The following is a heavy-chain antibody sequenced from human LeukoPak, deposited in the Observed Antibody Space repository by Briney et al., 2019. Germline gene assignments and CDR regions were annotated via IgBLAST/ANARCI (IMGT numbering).Heavy chain of an antibody. D-gene: IGHD6-13*01. CDR2: IIPILGIA. CDR1: GGTFSSYT. V-gene: IGHV1-69*04. Sequence: SVKVSCKASGGTFSSYTISWVRQAPGQGLDWMGRIIPILGIANYAQKFQGRVTITADKSTSTAYMELSSLRSEDTAVYYCAREGRIAAALDYWGQGTLVTVSS. CDR3: AREGRIAAALDY. J-gene: IGHJ4*02.